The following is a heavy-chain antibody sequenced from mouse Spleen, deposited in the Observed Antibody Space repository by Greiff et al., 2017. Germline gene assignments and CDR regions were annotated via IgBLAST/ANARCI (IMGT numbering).Heavy chain of an antibody. J-gene: IGHJ2*01. CDR2: IHPNSGST. V-gene: IGHV1-64*01. CDR3: ARRTLSNSYFDY. Sequence: QVQLQQPGAELVKPGASVKLSCKASGYTFTSYWMHWVKQRPGQGLEWIGMIHPNSGSTNYNEKFKSKATLTVDKSSSTAYMQLSSLTSEDSAVYYCARRTLSNSYFDYWGQGTTLTVSS. CDR1: GYTFTSYW. D-gene: IGHD4-1*01.